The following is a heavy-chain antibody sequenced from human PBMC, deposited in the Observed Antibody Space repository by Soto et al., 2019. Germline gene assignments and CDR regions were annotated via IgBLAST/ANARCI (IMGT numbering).Heavy chain of an antibody. CDR2: IFSNDEK. J-gene: IGHJ4*02. CDR3: ARADYSNSPFDY. D-gene: IGHD4-4*01. V-gene: IGHV2-26*01. Sequence: QVTLKESGPVLVKHTETLTLTCTVSGFSLSNARMGVSWIRQPPGKALEWLAHIFSNDEKSYSTSLKSRLTISKDTSKSQVVLTMTNMDPVDTATYYCARADYSNSPFDYWGQGTLVTVSS. CDR1: GFSLSNARMG.